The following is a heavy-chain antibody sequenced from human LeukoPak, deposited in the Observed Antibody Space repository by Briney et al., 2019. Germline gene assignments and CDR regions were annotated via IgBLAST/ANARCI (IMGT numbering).Heavy chain of an antibody. CDR2: ISGSGGST. Sequence: GGSLRLSCAASGFTLSSYAMSWVRQAPGKGLEWVSAISGSGGSTYYADSVKGRFTVSRENAKNSLYLQMNSLRAGDTAVYYCARGATFDYWGQGTLVTVSS. D-gene: IGHD1-26*01. CDR3: ARGATFDY. CDR1: GFTLSSYA. J-gene: IGHJ4*02. V-gene: IGHV3-23*01.